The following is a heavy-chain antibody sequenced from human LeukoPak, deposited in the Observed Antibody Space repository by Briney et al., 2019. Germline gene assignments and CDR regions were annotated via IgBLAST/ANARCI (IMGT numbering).Heavy chain of an antibody. CDR1: GFTLSRYG. CDR3: AKDGGDYGLPMDV. Sequence: GGSLRLSCSASGFTLSRYGMHWVRQAPGKGLEYVSGISSNGGSTNYADSVKGRFTISRDNSKNTLHLQMSSLRAEDTAVYYCAKDGGDYGLPMDVWGQGTTVTVSS. J-gene: IGHJ6*02. CDR2: ISSNGGST. D-gene: IGHD4-17*01. V-gene: IGHV3-64D*06.